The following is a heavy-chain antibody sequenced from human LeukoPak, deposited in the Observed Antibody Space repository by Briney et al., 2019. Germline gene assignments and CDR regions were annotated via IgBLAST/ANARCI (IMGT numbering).Heavy chain of an antibody. CDR2: IIPILGTA. CDR1: GGTFSSYA. Sequence: GASVKVSCKASGGTFSSYAISWVRQAPGQGLEWMGGIIPILGTANYAQKFQGGVTITADESTSTAYMELSSLRSEDTAVYYCASDPYYYDSSGYYDPYYYYGMDVWGQGTTVTVSS. V-gene: IGHV1-69*13. CDR3: ASDPYYYDSSGYYDPYYYYGMDV. D-gene: IGHD3-22*01. J-gene: IGHJ6*02.